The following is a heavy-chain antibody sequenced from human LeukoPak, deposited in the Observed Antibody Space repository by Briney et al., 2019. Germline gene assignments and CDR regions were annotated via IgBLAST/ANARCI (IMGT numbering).Heavy chain of an antibody. CDR1: GFTFSSYW. CDR3: VRDMFGGRDY. J-gene: IGHJ4*02. CDR2: IDEFGSVT. Sequence: GGSLRLSCAASGFTFSSYWMHWVRQVPGKGLAWVSRIDEFGSVTNSADSVQGRFSISRDNAKNALYLQMNSLRAEDTAVYYCVRDMFGGRDYWGQGTLVTVSS. D-gene: IGHD3-10*02. V-gene: IGHV3-74*01.